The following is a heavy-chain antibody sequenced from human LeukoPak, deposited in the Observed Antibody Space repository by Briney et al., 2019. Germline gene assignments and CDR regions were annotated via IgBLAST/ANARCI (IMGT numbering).Heavy chain of an antibody. CDR3: ARGHYDVLTGSHY. V-gene: IGHV3-53*01. D-gene: IGHD3-9*01. J-gene: IGHJ4*02. CDR1: GFLVSSNY. CDR2: IYSGGST. Sequence: PGGSLRLSCAASGFLVSSNYMSWVRQAPGKGLEWVSVIYSGGSTYYADSVKGRFTVSRDNSKNTLYLQMNSLRAEDTAVYYCARGHYDVLTGSHYWGQGTLVTVSS.